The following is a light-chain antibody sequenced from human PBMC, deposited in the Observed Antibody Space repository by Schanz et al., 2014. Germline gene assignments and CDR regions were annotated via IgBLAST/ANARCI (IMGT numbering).Light chain of an antibody. Sequence: QSVLTQPPSASGTPGQRVTISCSGSSSNIGSNSVYWYQQVPGTAPKLLIYGNSNRPSGVPDRFSGSKSGTSASLAITGLQAEDEADYYCQSYDSSLSDVVFGGGTKLTVL. CDR2: GNS. CDR3: QSYDSSLSDVV. V-gene: IGLV1-40*01. CDR1: SSNIGSNS. J-gene: IGLJ2*01.